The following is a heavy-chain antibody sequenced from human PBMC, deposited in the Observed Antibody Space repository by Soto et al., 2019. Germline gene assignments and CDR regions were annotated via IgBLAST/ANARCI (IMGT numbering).Heavy chain of an antibody. Sequence: QVQLVESGGGVVQPGRSLRLSCAASGFTFSSYGMHWVRQAPGKGLEWVAVIWYDGSNKYYADSVKGRFTISRDNSKNTLYLQMNSLRAEDTAVYYCARDWGIAAAVDYWGQGTLVAVSS. CDR1: GFTFSSYG. J-gene: IGHJ4*02. CDR3: ARDWGIAAAVDY. CDR2: IWYDGSNK. D-gene: IGHD6-13*01. V-gene: IGHV3-33*01.